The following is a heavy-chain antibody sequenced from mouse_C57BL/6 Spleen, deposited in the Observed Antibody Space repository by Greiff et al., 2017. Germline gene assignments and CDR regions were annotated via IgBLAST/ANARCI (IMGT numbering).Heavy chain of an antibody. Sequence: VQLQQSGPELVKPGASVKISCKASGYTFTDYYMNWVKQSHGKSLEWIGDINPNNGGTSYNQKFKGKATLTVDKSSSTAYMELRSLTSEDSAVXYCARSYYASSYDAMDYWGQGNSVTVAS. CDR2: INPNNGGT. J-gene: IGHJ4*01. V-gene: IGHV1-26*01. CDR1: GYTFTDYY. CDR3: ARSYYASSYDAMDY. D-gene: IGHD1-1*01.